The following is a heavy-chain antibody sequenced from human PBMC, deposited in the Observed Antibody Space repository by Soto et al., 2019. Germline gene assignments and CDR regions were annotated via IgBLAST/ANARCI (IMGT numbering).Heavy chain of an antibody. D-gene: IGHD2-2*01. CDR3: AHTITYADPHYFDY. Sequence: QITLKESGPTLLKPTQTLTLTCTFSGFSLRNEGVGVGWVRQPPGKALEWVALIFWDDDRRYRSSLERRLTITKDTSKNRVVLTMTTMDPVDTATYYCAHTITYADPHYFDYWGQGILVTVSS. CDR2: IFWDDDR. CDR1: GFSLRNEGVG. V-gene: IGHV2-5*02. J-gene: IGHJ4*02.